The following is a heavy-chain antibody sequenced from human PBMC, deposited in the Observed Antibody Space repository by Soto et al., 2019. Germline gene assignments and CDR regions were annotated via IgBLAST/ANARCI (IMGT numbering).Heavy chain of an antibody. CDR3: SRDLLLGSGILGH. CDR2: IRGDGNDA. V-gene: IGHV3-74*01. Sequence: EVQLVESGGGLVQPGGSLRLSCAASGFTFSNSWMHWVRQVPGKGLVWVSRIRGDGNDANYADSVKGRFTISRDNAKNTLDLQMNSLRAEDTAVYYCSRDLLLGSGILGHWGQGTLVTVSS. CDR1: GFTFSNSW. D-gene: IGHD3-10*01. J-gene: IGHJ4*02.